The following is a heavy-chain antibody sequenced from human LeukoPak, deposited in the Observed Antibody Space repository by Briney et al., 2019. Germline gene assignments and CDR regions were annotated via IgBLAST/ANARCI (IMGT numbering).Heavy chain of an antibody. CDR1: GGSISSGGYS. J-gene: IGHJ5*02. Sequence: SETLSLTCAVSGGSISSGGYSWCWIRQPPGKGLEWIGYIYHSGSTYYNPSLKSRVTISVDRSKNQFSLKLSSVTAADTAVYYCARSGPGILEENWFDPWGQGTLVTVSS. CDR3: ARSGPGILEENWFDP. CDR2: IYHSGST. V-gene: IGHV4-30-2*01. D-gene: IGHD2-15*01.